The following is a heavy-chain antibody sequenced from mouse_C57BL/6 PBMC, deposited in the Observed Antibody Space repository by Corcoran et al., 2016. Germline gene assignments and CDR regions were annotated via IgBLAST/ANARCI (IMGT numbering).Heavy chain of an antibody. D-gene: IGHD2-5*01. CDR2: INPNNGGT. CDR1: GYTFTDYY. V-gene: IGHV1-26*01. CDR3: ARETGSNYDAWFAY. J-gene: IGHJ3*01. Sequence: EVQLQQSGPELVKPGASVKISCKASGYTFTDYYMNWVKQSHGKSLEWIGDINPNNGGTSYNQKFKGKATLTVDKSSSTAYMELRSLTSEDSAVYYCARETGSNYDAWFAYWGQGTLVTVSA.